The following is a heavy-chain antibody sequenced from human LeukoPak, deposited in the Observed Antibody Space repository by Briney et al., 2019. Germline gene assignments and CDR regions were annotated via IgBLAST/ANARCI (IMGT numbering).Heavy chain of an antibody. CDR3: AATTRTPGIAAAGY. V-gene: IGHV4-4*07. CDR2: IYTSGST. Sequence: PSETLSLTCTVSGGSISSYYWGWIRQPAGKGLEWIGRIYTSGSTNYNPSLKSRVTMPVDTSKNQFSLKLSSVTAADTAVYYCAATTRTPGIAAAGYWGQGTLVTVSS. J-gene: IGHJ4*02. D-gene: IGHD6-13*01. CDR1: GGSISSYY.